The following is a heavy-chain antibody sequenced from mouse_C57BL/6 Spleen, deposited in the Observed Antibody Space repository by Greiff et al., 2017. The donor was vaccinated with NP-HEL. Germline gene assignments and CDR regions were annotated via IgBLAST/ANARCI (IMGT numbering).Heavy chain of an antibody. Sequence: QVQLQQPGTELVKPGASVKLSCKASGYTFTSYWMHWVKQRPGQGLEWIGNINPSNGGTNYNEKFKSKATLTVDKSSSTAYMQLSSLTSEDSAVYYCARGAKIYDYDAWFAYWGQGTLVTVSA. CDR1: GYTFTSYW. CDR2: INPSNGGT. J-gene: IGHJ3*01. CDR3: ARGAKIYDYDAWFAY. D-gene: IGHD2-4*01. V-gene: IGHV1-53*01.